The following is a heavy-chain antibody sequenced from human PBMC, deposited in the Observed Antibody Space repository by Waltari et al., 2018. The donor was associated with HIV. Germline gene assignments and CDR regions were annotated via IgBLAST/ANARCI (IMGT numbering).Heavy chain of an antibody. CDR3: ANTRVGDFDY. V-gene: IGHV1-46*03. CDR2: INPNSGTS. J-gene: IGHJ4*02. Sequence: QVLLVQSGAEVKRPGASVMISCEASGYPFTSYYMNWVRQVPGLGLECMVVINPNSGTSTYAQKFRGRVTMTMDLSTRTYYLELSNLKSDDTAVYFCANTRVGDFDYWGQGTQVTVS. CDR1: GYPFTSYY. D-gene: IGHD1-26*01.